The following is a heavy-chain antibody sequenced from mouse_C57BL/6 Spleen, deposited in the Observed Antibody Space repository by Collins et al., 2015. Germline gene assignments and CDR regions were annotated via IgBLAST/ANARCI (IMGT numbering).Heavy chain of an antibody. V-gene: IGHV10-1*01. D-gene: IGHD1-1*01. CDR1: GFSFNTYA. Sequence: VQLVESGGGLVQPKGSLKLSCAASGFSFNTYAMNWVRQAPGKGLEWVARIRSKSNNYATYYADSVKDRFTISRDDSESMLYLQMNNLKTEDTAMYYCVRQYGSIPMDYWGQGTSVTVSS. J-gene: IGHJ4*01. CDR3: VRQYGSIPMDY. CDR2: IRSKSNNYAT.